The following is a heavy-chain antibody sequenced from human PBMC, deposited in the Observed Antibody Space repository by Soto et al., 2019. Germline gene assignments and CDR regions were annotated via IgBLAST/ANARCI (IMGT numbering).Heavy chain of an antibody. J-gene: IGHJ3*02. CDR3: ARQFFGITVTNPFDI. Sequence: TSETLSLTCTVSGGSISTTTYYWGWIRQPPGKGLEWIGTIYYVGSPYYNPSLQSRVTISVDTSKNQFSLKLSSVTAADTAVYYCARQFFGITVTNPFDIWGQGTMVT. D-gene: IGHD4-17*01. CDR2: IYYVGSP. V-gene: IGHV4-39*01. CDR1: GGSISTTTYY.